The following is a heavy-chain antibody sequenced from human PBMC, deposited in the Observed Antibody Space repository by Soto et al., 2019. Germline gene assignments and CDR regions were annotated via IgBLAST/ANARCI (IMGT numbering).Heavy chain of an antibody. V-gene: IGHV1-24*01. J-gene: IGHJ3*02. CDR3: ARGRGYCSGGSCPGDALDI. D-gene: IGHD2-15*01. CDR1: GYTLTELS. Sequence: GAAVKVSCKVCGYTLTELSMHWVRQAPGKGLEWMGGFDPEDGEAIYAQKFQGRVTMTEDTSTDTAYMELSSLRSEDTAVYYCARGRGYCSGGSCPGDALDIWGQGTMVTGSS. CDR2: FDPEDGEA.